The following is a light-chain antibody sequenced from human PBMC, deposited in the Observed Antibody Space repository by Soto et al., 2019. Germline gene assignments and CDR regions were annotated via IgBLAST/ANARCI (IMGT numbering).Light chain of an antibody. V-gene: IGLV2-14*01. CDR3: CSYASGSIYV. CDR1: SSDVGAFNY. J-gene: IGLJ1*01. Sequence: QSVLTQPASVSGSPGQSITISCTGTSSDVGAFNYVSWYLQYPGQAPKLMIYEVGNRPSGVSNRFSGSKSGNTASLTISGLQAEDEADYYCCSYASGSIYVFGTGTQLTVL. CDR2: EVG.